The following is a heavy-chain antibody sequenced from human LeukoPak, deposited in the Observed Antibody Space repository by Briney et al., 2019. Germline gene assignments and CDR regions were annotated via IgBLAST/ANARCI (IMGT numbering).Heavy chain of an antibody. CDR1: GGTLRSYA. CDR2: IIPLFGTA. D-gene: IGHD6-19*01. J-gene: IGHJ4*02. CDR3: AKSKWLVFLLDY. V-gene: IGHV1-69*13. Sequence: ASVKVSCKASGGTLRSYAISWVRQAPGQGLQWLGGIIPLFGTANYAQEFQGRVTNTADESTSTAYMELSSLRSEDTAVYYCAKSKWLVFLLDYWGQGTLVTVSS.